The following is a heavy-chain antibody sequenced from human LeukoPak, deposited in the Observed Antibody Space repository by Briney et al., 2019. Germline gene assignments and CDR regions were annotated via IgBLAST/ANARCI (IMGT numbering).Heavy chain of an antibody. D-gene: IGHD1-1*01. CDR1: GFTFSSYA. Sequence: GGSLRLSCEASGFTFSSYAMSWVRQAPGKGLEWVSAISGSGGSTYYADSVKGRFTISRDNSKNTLYLQMNSLRAEDTAVYYCAKDRWNDGWFDPWGQGTLVTVSS. V-gene: IGHV3-23*01. CDR2: ISGSGGST. J-gene: IGHJ5*02. CDR3: AKDRWNDGWFDP.